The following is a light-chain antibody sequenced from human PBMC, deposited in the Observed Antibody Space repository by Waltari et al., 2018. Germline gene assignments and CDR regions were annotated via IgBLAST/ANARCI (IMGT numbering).Light chain of an antibody. V-gene: IGLV1-40*01. CDR3: QSYDNSLGEAV. CDR2: ENT. CDR1: SSNLGSGSA. J-gene: IGLJ3*02. Sequence: QSVLTQPPSVSGAPGQTISISCTGGSSNLGSGSAVHWYQQLPGTAPKLLIYENTNRPSGVPDRFSGSKSDTSASLAISGLQAEDEADYYCQSYDNSLGEAVFGGGTKLTVL.